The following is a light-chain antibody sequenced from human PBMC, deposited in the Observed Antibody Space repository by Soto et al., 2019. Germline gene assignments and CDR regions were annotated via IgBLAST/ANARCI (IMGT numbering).Light chain of an antibody. Sequence: QLVLTQPPSLSEAPGQRVTISCTGSTSNIGADYDVHWYQQLPGKAPKLMIYEVNNRPSGVPDRFSGSKSGSTASLTISGLQAEDEAEYYCCLSPGSLTWLFGGGTKLTVL. CDR1: TSNIGADYD. CDR3: CLSPGSLTWL. CDR2: EVN. J-gene: IGLJ3*02. V-gene: IGLV1-40*01.